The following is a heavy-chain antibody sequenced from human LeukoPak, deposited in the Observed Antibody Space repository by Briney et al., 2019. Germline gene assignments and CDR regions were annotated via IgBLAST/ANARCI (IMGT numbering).Heavy chain of an antibody. V-gene: IGHV3-66*04. Sequence: GGSLRLSCAASGFTVSSNYMSWVRQAPGKGLEWVSVIYSGGSTYYADSVKGRFTIPRDNSKNTLYLQMNSLRAEDTAVYYCARPSSSSYYYYYMDVWGKGTTVTISS. CDR2: IYSGGST. D-gene: IGHD6-13*01. CDR1: GFTVSSNY. CDR3: ARPSSSSYYYYYMDV. J-gene: IGHJ6*03.